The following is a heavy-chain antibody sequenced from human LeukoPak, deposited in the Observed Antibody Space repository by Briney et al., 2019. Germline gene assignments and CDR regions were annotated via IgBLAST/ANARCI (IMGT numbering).Heavy chain of an antibody. D-gene: IGHD2-2*01. CDR1: GYSFTSYW. J-gene: IGHJ4*02. CDR3: ARYDIDCSSTSCYSRHFDY. CDR2: IYPGDSDT. Sequence: GESLKISCKGSGYSFTSYWIGWVRQMPGKGLEWVGFIYPGDSDTRYSPSFQGQVTISADKSITTAYLQWSSLKASDTAMFYCARYDIDCSSTSCYSRHFDYWGQGTLVTVSS. V-gene: IGHV5-51*01.